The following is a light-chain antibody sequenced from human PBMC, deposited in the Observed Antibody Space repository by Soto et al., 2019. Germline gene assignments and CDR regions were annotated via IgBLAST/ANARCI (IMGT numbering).Light chain of an antibody. J-gene: IGKJ4*01. CDR2: GAS. CDR1: QSVSSN. CDR3: QQYNNLPFT. Sequence: EIVMTQSPAPLSVSPGERATLSCRASQSVSSNFAWYQQKPGPAPRLLIYGASTRATGIPARFSGSGSGTEFTLTISSLQSEDVAVYYCQQYNNLPFTFGGGTKVEIK. V-gene: IGKV3-15*01.